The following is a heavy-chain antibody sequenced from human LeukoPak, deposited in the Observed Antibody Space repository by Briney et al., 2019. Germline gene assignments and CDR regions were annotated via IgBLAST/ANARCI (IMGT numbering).Heavy chain of an antibody. V-gene: IGHV4-34*01. CDR3: ARGVSARSAAGTVAVWFDP. CDR1: GGSFSGYY. CDR2: INHSGST. Sequence: SETLSLTCAVYGGSFSGYYWSWIRQPPGKGLEWIGEINHSGSTNYNPSLKSRGTISVDTSKNQFSLKLSSVTAADTAVYYCARGVSARSAAGTVAVWFDPWGQGTLVTVSS. J-gene: IGHJ5*02. D-gene: IGHD6-13*01.